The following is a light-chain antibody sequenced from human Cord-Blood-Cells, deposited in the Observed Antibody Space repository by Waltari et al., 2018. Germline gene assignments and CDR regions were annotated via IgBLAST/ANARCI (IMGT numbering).Light chain of an antibody. Sequence: DIVMTQSPLSLPVTPGEPASISCRSSQSLLHSNGYNYLDWYLQKPGQSPQLLIYLGSNRASGVPDRCSGSGSGTDFTLKISRVEAEDVGVYYCMQALQTLFPFGPGTKVDIK. V-gene: IGKV2-28*01. CDR1: QSLLHSNGYNY. J-gene: IGKJ3*01. CDR2: LGS. CDR3: MQALQTLFP.